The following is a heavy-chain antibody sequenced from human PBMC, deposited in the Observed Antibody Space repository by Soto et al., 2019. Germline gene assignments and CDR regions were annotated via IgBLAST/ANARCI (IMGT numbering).Heavy chain of an antibody. Sequence: AKIGRTSSRDRVKSSVVSLLRQEPGQRLERMGWISAYNGNTNYAQKLQGRVTMTTDTSTSTAYMELRSLRSDDTAVYYCARDLRNYYGSGSYFACLDPWGQGTLVTVSS. J-gene: IGHJ5*02. CDR3: ARDLRNYYGSGSYFACLDP. CDR1: RDRVKSSV. CDR2: ISAYNGNT. V-gene: IGHV1-18*01. D-gene: IGHD3-10*01.